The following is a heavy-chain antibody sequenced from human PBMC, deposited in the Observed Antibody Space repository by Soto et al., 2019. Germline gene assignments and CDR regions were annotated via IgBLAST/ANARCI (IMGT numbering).Heavy chain of an antibody. D-gene: IGHD6-19*01. CDR3: AKDRSLAGIYCMDG. Sequence: SLRLSCASSVFTFDDYAMHCIRQSPGKCLEWVSGISWNSGSIGYADSVKGRFTISRDNAKNSLYLQMSSLRAEDSALYYCAKDRSLAGIYCMDGWGQGTTVTVSS. CDR1: VFTFDDYA. CDR2: ISWNSGSI. V-gene: IGHV3-9*01. J-gene: IGHJ6*02.